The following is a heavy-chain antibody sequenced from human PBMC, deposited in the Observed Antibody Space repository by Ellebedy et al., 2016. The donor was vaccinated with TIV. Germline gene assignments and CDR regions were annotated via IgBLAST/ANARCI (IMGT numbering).Heavy chain of an antibody. CDR1: GFTFSSYA. CDR3: AKDLSAVAGFDY. V-gene: IGHV3-23*01. Sequence: GESLKISXAASGFTFSSYAMSWVRQAPGKGLERVSAISGSGGSTYYADSVKGRFTISRDNSKNTLYLQMNSLRAEDTAVYYCAKDLSAVAGFDYWGQGTLVTVSS. D-gene: IGHD6-19*01. J-gene: IGHJ4*02. CDR2: ISGSGGST.